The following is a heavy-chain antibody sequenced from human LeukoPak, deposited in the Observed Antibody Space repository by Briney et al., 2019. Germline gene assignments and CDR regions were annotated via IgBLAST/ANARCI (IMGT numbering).Heavy chain of an antibody. Sequence: GGSLRLSCVASGFTLGVYWMTWVRQGPGKGLECVANINQDGSEKNYVDSVKGRFSVSRDNAKNSLFLNINSLRVEDTAIYYCAREIPVAGKRSWFDPWGQGTLVTVSS. D-gene: IGHD6-19*01. V-gene: IGHV3-7*04. J-gene: IGHJ5*02. CDR3: AREIPVAGKRSWFDP. CDR2: INQDGSEK. CDR1: GFTLGVYW.